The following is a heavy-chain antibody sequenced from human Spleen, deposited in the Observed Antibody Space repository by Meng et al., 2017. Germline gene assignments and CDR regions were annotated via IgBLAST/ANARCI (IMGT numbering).Heavy chain of an antibody. J-gene: IGHJ4*02. CDR1: GGSISSIGW. D-gene: IGHD6-19*01. V-gene: IGHV4/OR15-8*02. Sequence: EFGPVLWNCWGTLPRSVVFSGGSISSIGWWSGVRQPPGKGLEWIGEIYHGGDTNYNPSLKSRVTIAIDKSKNQFSLKLTSVTAADTAVYYCASWIYSCGWQWGQGALVTVSS. CDR3: ASWIYSCGWQ. CDR2: IYHGGDT.